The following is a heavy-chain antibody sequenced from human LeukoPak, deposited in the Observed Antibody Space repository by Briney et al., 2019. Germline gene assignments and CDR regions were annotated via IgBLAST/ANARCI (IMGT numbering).Heavy chain of an antibody. Sequence: GASVKVSCKASGYTFTSYAMNWVRQAPGQGLEWMGWINTNTGNPTYAQGFTGRFVFSLDTSVSTAYLQISSLKAEDTAVYYCAREYSSGYSIRRSRQMIDYWGQGTLVTVSS. CDR3: AREYSSGYSIRRSRQMIDY. V-gene: IGHV7-4-1*02. CDR1: GYTFTSYA. J-gene: IGHJ4*02. CDR2: INTNTGNP. D-gene: IGHD3-22*01.